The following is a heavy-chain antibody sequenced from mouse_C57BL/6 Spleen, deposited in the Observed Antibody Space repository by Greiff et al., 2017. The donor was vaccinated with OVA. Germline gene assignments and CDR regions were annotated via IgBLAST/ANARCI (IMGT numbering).Heavy chain of an antibody. Sequence: QVQLQQHGAELVKPGASVKMSCKASGYTFTSYWITWVKQRPGQGLEWIGDIYPGSGSTNYNEKFKSKATLTVDTSSSTAYMQLSSLTSEDSAVYYCARYLNYYYAMDYWGQGTSVTVSS. D-gene: IGHD5-1*01. V-gene: IGHV1-55*01. CDR2: IYPGSGST. CDR3: ARYLNYYYAMDY. CDR1: GYTFTSYW. J-gene: IGHJ4*01.